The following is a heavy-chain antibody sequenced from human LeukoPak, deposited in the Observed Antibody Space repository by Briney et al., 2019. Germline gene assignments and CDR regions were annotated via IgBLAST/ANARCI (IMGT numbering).Heavy chain of an antibody. CDR3: ARVADGKGYPFDY. CDR2: IYYSGST. Sequence: SETLSLTCTVSGGSISNSDYSWGWIRQPPGKGLEWIGSIYYSGSTYYNPSLKSRVTISVDTSKNQFSLKLNSVTAADTAVCYCARVADGKGYPFDYWGQGTLVTVSS. J-gene: IGHJ4*02. CDR1: GGSISNSDYS. V-gene: IGHV4-39*07. D-gene: IGHD5-18*01.